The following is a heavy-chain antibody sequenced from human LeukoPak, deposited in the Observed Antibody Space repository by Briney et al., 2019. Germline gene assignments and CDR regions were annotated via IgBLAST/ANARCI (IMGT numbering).Heavy chain of an antibody. CDR1: GSSLITYGVG. CDR2: IYWNDDK. D-gene: IGHD6-19*01. Sequence: GSGPTLVNPTQTLTLTCTFSGSSLITYGVGVGWIRQPPGKALEWLALIYWNDDKRYSPSLKSRLTITKDTSKNQVVLTMTNIDPVDTATYYCARRAHSSSFDYWGQGTLVTVSS. J-gene: IGHJ4*02. CDR3: ARRAHSSSFDY. V-gene: IGHV2-5*01.